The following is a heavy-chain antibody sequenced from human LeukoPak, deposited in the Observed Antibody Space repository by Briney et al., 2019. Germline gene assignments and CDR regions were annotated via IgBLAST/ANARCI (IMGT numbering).Heavy chain of an antibody. D-gene: IGHD3-10*01. CDR2: INPNSGVT. V-gene: IGHV1-2*02. Sequence: ASVKVSFKASGYTFTGYYIQWVRQAPGQGLEWMAWINPNSGVTNYAQKFQGRVTMTRDTSISTAYMELSRLRSDDTAVYYCARDHYNSGSYYDGWFDPWGQGTLVTVST. CDR3: ARDHYNSGSYYDGWFDP. J-gene: IGHJ5*02. CDR1: GYTFTGYY.